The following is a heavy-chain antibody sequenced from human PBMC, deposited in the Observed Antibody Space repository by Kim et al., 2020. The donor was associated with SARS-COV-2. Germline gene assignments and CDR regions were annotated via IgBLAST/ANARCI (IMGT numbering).Heavy chain of an antibody. V-gene: IGHV1-58*02. CDR2: IVVGSGNT. D-gene: IGHD3-22*01. Sequence: SVKVSCKASGFTFTSSAMQWGRQARGQRLEWIGWIVVGSGNTNYAQKFQERVTITRDMSTSTAYMELSSLRSEDTAVYYCAADLRYDSSGYYTLFDYWGQGTLVTVSS. CDR1: GFTFTSSA. J-gene: IGHJ4*02. CDR3: AADLRYDSSGYYTLFDY.